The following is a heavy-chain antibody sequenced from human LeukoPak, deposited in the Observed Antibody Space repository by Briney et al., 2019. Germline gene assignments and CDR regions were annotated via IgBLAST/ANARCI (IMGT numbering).Heavy chain of an antibody. J-gene: IGHJ4*02. V-gene: IGHV3-48*03. Sequence: QLGGSLRLSCAASGFTFSSYEMNWVRQAPGKGLEWVSYISSSGSTIYYADSVMGRFTISRDNSNKSLFLQLNDLRAEDTAFYYCVKERDAHKDGLDSWGQGTLVTVSP. CDR1: GFTFSSYE. CDR3: VKERDAHKDGLDS. D-gene: IGHD5-24*01. CDR2: ISSSGSTI.